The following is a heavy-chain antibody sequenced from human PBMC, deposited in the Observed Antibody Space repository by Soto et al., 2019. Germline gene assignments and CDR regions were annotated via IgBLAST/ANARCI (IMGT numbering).Heavy chain of an antibody. V-gene: IGHV3-33*01. D-gene: IGHD3-22*01. CDR1: GFTFSSYG. CDR3: ARLHSSGYTHYYYYGMDV. J-gene: IGHJ6*02. Sequence: VGSLRLSCAASGFTFSSYGMHWVRQAPGKGLEWVAVIWYDGSNKYYADSVKGRFTISRDNSKNTLYLQMNSLRAEDTAVYYCARLHSSGYTHYYYYGMDVWGQGTTVTVSS. CDR2: IWYDGSNK.